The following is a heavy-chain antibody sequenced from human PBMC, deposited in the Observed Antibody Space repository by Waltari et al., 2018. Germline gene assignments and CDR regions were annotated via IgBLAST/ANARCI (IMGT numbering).Heavy chain of an antibody. CDR3: SRHVYTALDY. Sequence: QVQLQESGLGLVKPSETLSLTCAVSGYSISSGYYWGWIRQRPGKGLEWIGNSYRSGSIDYNPTLNRRVTMSVVTAKIQCSLNLDSVTAADAAVYYCSRHVYTALDYGCQGTRVTVSS. CDR1: GYSISSGYY. D-gene: IGHD3-16*01. V-gene: IGHV4-38-2*01. CDR2: SYRSGSI. J-gene: IGHJ4*02.